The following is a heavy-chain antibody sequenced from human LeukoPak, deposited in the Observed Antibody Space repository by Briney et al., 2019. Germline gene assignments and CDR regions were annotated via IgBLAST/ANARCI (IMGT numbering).Heavy chain of an antibody. V-gene: IGHV3-23*01. D-gene: IGHD3-3*01. CDR3: AKDRVLRFLEWLSDYYYGMDV. J-gene: IGHJ6*02. CDR2: ISGSGAST. Sequence: GSLRLSCAASGFTFSSYAMSWVRQAPGKGLEWVSAISGSGASTYYADSVKGRFTISRDNSKNTLYLQMNSLRAEDTAVYYCAKDRVLRFLEWLSDYYYGMDVWGQGTTVTVSS. CDR1: GFTFSSYA.